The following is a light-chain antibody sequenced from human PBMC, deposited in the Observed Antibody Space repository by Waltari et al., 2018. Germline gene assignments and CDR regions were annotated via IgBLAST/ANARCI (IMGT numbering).Light chain of an antibody. CDR2: DVT. J-gene: IGLJ1*01. CDR1: SSDVGGYNY. Sequence: QSALTQPRSVSGSPGQSVTISCTGTSSDVGGYNYVPGYQQHPGKAPKLIIYDVTKRPSGVPDRLSGSKSGNTASLTISGLQAEDEADYYCCSYAARYTFVFGTGTKVTVL. V-gene: IGLV2-11*01. CDR3: CSYAARYTFV.